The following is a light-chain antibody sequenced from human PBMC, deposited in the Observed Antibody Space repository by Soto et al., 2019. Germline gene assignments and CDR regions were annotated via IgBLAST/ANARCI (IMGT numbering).Light chain of an antibody. Sequence: DIQMTQSPSTLSASVGERVTITCRASQSISTWLAWYQQKPGKAPQVLIYQASSLQSGVPSRFSGSGSGTEFTLTISSLQPDDFATYYCQQYYTSSWTFGQGTKVEI. CDR3: QQYYTSSWT. V-gene: IGKV1-5*03. J-gene: IGKJ1*01. CDR2: QAS. CDR1: QSISTW.